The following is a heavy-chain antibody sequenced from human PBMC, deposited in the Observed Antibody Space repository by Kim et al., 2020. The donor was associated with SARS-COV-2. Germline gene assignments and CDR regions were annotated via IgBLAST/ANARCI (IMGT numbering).Heavy chain of an antibody. D-gene: IGHD3-22*01. Sequence: TNYAQHFQGRVTMTRDTSINTAYMDLTRLRSDDTALYYCARDLRASSGYAPWGQGTLVTVSS. CDR2: T. CDR3: ARDLRASSGYAP. V-gene: IGHV1-2*02. J-gene: IGHJ5*02.